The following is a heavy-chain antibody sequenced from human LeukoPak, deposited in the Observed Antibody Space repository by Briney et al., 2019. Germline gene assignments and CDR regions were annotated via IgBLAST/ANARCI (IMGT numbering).Heavy chain of an antibody. CDR3: AAGLWQGQNTFDY. V-gene: IGHV1-18*01. CDR2: ISAYNGST. CDR1: GYTFTSFG. J-gene: IGHJ4*02. D-gene: IGHD5-18*01. Sequence: ASVKVSCKASGYTFTSFGISWVRQAPGQGREWMGWISAYNGSTNYAQKLQGRVTMTTDTSTSTAYMELRSLRSDDTAVYYCAAGLWQGQNTFDYWGQGTLVTVSS.